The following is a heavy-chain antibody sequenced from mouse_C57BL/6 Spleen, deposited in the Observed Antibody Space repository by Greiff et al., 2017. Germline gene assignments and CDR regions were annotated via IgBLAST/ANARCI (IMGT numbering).Heavy chain of an antibody. D-gene: IGHD2-3*01. CDR3: ARCPSGSMLDD. V-gene: IGHV1-55*01. Sequence: VQLQQPGAELVKPGASVKMSCKASGYTFTSYWITWVKQRPGQGLEWIGDIYPGSGSTNYNAKFKSKATLTVDTSSSTAYMQLSSLTSEDSAVYDCARCPSGSMLDDWGQGTAVTVSS. J-gene: IGHJ4*01. CDR2: IYPGSGST. CDR1: GYTFTSYW.